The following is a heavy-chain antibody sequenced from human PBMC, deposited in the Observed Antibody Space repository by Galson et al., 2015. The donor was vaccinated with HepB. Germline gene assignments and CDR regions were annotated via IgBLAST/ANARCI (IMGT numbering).Heavy chain of an antibody. CDR3: ARLSVVVAATENYGMDV. D-gene: IGHD2-15*01. Sequence: SLRLSCAASGFTFSSYSMNWVRQAPGKGLEWVSYISSSSSTIYYADSVKGRFTISRDNAKNSLYLLMNSLRDEDTAVYYCARLSVVVAATENYGMDVWGRGTTVTVSS. CDR2: ISSSSSTI. V-gene: IGHV3-48*02. CDR1: GFTFSSYS. J-gene: IGHJ6*02.